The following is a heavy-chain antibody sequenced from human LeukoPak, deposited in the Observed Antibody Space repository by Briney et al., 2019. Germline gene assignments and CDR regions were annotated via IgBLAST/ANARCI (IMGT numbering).Heavy chain of an antibody. CDR1: RYTFTNYY. CDR2: INPSGGTT. J-gene: IGHJ4*02. CDR3: ARAVANDYGESYYFDY. Sequence: ASVKVSCKASRYTFTNYYIHWVRQAPGQGLEWMGIINPSGGTTSYAQKFQGRVTMTRDTSTSTVYMEMSSLRSEDTAVYYCARAVANDYGESYYFDYWGQGTLVTVSS. V-gene: IGHV1-46*01. D-gene: IGHD4-17*01.